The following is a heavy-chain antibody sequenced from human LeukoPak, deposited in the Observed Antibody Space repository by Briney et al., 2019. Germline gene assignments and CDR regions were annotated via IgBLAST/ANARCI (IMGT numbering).Heavy chain of an antibody. V-gene: IGHV1-69*05. CDR1: GGTFSSYA. CDR2: IIPIFGTA. J-gene: IGHJ6*03. Sequence: ASVKVSCKASGGTFSSYAISWVRQAPGLGLEWMGGIIPIFGTANYAQKFQGRVTITTDESTSTAYMELSSLRSEDTAVYYCARGVREWLGDYYYYYMDVWGKGTTVTVSS. D-gene: IGHD6-19*01. CDR3: ARGVREWLGDYYYYYMDV.